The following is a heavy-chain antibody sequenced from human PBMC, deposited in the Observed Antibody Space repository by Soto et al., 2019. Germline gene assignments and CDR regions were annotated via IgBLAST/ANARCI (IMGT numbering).Heavy chain of an antibody. CDR2: IRSKANSYAT. V-gene: IGHV3-73*01. D-gene: IGHD2-15*01. J-gene: IGHJ4*02. Sequence: GGSLRLSCAASGFIFSGSAIHWVRQASGKGLEWVGRIRSKANSYATAYAASVKGRFSISRDESKNTAYLQMDSLKTEDTAVYYCNRIADSVDATGQFDNWGQGTLVTVSS. CDR1: GFIFSGSA. CDR3: NRIADSVDATGQFDN.